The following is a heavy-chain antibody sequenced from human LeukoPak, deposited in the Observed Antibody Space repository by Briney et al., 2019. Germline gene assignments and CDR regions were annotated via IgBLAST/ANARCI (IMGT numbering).Heavy chain of an antibody. Sequence: GGSLRLSCAASGFAFSDYYMSWIRQAPGKGLEWVSYISSSGSTIYYADSVKGRFTISRDNAKNSLYLQMNSLRAEDTAAYYCARVVAYCGGDCSLYFDYWGQGTLVTVSS. CDR3: ARVVAYCGGDCSLYFDY. CDR2: ISSSGSTI. CDR1: GFAFSDYY. V-gene: IGHV3-11*01. J-gene: IGHJ4*02. D-gene: IGHD2-21*02.